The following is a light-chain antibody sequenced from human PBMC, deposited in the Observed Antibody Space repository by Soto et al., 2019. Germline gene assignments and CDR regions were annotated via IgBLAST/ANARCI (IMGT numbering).Light chain of an antibody. CDR2: DAS. CDR1: QSVISD. Sequence: EIVMTQSPATLSVSPGETTTLSCRASQSVISDLAWFQQKPGQSPMLLIYDASTRATGIPARFSGSGFGTEFTLTISSLKSEDFAVYWCQQYYNWPRTFGQGTKVDIK. CDR3: QQYYNWPRT. J-gene: IGKJ1*01. V-gene: IGKV3-15*01.